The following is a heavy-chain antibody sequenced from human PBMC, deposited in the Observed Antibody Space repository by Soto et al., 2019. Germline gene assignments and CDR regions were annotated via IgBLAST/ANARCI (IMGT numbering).Heavy chain of an antibody. CDR3: AREEGATVANTWLAS. J-gene: IGHJ5*01. D-gene: IGHD4-17*01. CDR1: GFTFRSYW. Sequence: EVQVVESGGGLVQPGGSLRVSCVGSGFTFRSYWMSWVRQAPGKGLEWVANIRPDGSEKYYVDSVKGRFTISRDNAKNSLYLQMSSLRAEDTAVYYCAREEGATVANTWLASWGQGALVTVSS. V-gene: IGHV3-7*03. CDR2: IRPDGSEK.